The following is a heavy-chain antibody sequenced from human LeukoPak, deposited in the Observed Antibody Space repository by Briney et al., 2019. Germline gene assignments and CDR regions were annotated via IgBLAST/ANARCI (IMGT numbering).Heavy chain of an antibody. J-gene: IGHJ4*02. D-gene: IGHD6-19*01. CDR3: TRQRRSSGWPNDY. V-gene: IGHV5-51*01. Sequence: GASLHISSKCSGYSFTNDWIGWGRQMPREGLAWIGIIYPGDSDTRYSPSFQGQVTISADKSISTAYLQWSSLRASDNAMYYCTRQRRSSGWPNDYWGQGTLVTVSS. CDR1: GYSFTNDW. CDR2: IYPGDSDT.